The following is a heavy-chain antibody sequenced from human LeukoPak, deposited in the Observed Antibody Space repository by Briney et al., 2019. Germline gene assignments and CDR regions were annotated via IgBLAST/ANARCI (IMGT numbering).Heavy chain of an antibody. CDR1: GFTFSSYA. CDR3: AKALSHCSGGSCYSAVDY. D-gene: IGHD2-15*01. Sequence: GGSLRLSCAASGFTFSSYAMGWIRQAPGKGLQWVSSISGSEDSTYFADSVKGRFTISRDNSKNTLYVQMNSLRAEDTAEYYCAKALSHCSGGSCYSAVDYWGQGTLVTVSS. CDR2: ISGSEDST. V-gene: IGHV3-23*01. J-gene: IGHJ4*02.